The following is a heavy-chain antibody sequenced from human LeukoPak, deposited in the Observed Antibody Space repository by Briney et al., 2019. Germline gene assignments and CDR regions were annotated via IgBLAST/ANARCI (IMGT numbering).Heavy chain of an antibody. CDR2: INHSGST. V-gene: IGHV4-4*02. CDR1: GGSISSSNW. Sequence: PSETLSLTCAVSGGSISSSNWWSWVRQPPGKGLEWIGEINHSGSTNYNPSLKSRVTISVDTSKNQFSLKLSSVTAADTAVYYCARDAPRYYYYGMDVWGQGTTVTVSS. J-gene: IGHJ6*02. CDR3: ARDAPRYYYYGMDV.